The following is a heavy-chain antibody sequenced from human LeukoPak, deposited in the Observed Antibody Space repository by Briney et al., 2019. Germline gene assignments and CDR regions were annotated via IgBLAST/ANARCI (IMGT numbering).Heavy chain of an antibody. V-gene: IGHV3-23*01. D-gene: IGHD1-26*01. CDR2: ISGSGGST. Sequence: GGSLRLSCAASGFTFSSYAMSWVRQAPGKGLEWVSAISGSGGSTYYADSVKDRFTISRDNSKNTLYLQMNSLRAEDTAVYYCAKAGSGSYTFDYWGQGTLVTVSS. J-gene: IGHJ4*02. CDR1: GFTFSSYA. CDR3: AKAGSGSYTFDY.